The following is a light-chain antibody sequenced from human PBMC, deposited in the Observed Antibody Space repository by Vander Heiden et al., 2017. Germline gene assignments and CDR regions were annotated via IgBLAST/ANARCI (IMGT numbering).Light chain of an antibody. J-gene: IGLJ1*01. CDR1: SSNIGAGYD. Sequence: QSVLTQPPSVSGAPGQRVTISCTGSSSNIGAGYDVHWYQQLPGTAPKLRIYCNSNRPSGVPDRFSGSKSGTSASLAITGLQAEDEADYYCQSYDSSLSGFVFGTGTKVTVL. CDR2: CNS. V-gene: IGLV1-40*01. CDR3: QSYDSSLSGFV.